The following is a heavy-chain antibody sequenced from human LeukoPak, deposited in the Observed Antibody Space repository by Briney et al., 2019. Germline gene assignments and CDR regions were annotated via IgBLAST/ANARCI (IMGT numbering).Heavy chain of an antibody. J-gene: IGHJ4*02. CDR2: INQDGTEK. CDR3: ARGGKDKYCSSMTCPFFDY. CDR1: GFTFGSSW. D-gene: IGHD2-2*01. Sequence: PGGSLRLSCAASGFTFGSSWMSWVRQAPGKGLEWVANINQDGTEKYYVDSVKGRFTISRDNAKNSLYLQMNSLRAEDTAVYYCARGGKDKYCSSMTCPFFDYWGQGTLVTVSS. V-gene: IGHV3-7*01.